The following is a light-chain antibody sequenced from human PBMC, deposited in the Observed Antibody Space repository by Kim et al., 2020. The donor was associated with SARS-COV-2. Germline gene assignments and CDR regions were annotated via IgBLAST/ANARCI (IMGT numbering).Light chain of an antibody. J-gene: IGLJ1*01. Sequence: GQSITISCTGPSSDVGCYNYVSWYQQHPGKAPKLMIYDVSNRPSGVSNRFSGSKSGNTASLTISGLRAEDEADYYCSSYTSSSPYVFGTGTKVTVL. CDR3: SSYTSSSPYV. CDR1: SSDVGCYNY. CDR2: DVS. V-gene: IGLV2-14*03.